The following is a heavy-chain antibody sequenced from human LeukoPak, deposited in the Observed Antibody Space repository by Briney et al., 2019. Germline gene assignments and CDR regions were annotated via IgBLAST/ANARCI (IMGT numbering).Heavy chain of an antibody. V-gene: IGHV4-34*01. CDR1: GGSFSGYY. CDR3: ARDRDGYNPD. CDR2: IYHSGST. D-gene: IGHD5-24*01. J-gene: IGHJ4*02. Sequence: SETLSLTCAVYGGSFSGYYWSWIRQPPGKGLEWIGSIYHSGSTYYNPSLKSRVTISVDTSKNQFSLKLSSVTAADTAVYYCARDRDGYNPDWGQGTLVTVSS.